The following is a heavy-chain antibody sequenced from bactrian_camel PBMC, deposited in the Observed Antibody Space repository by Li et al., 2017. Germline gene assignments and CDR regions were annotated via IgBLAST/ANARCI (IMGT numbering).Heavy chain of an antibody. Sequence: HVQLVESGGDSVQNGGSLRLSCAASTASYSTYCMAWFRQTPGKEREGVATFGTDGSTTYADSMKGRFTISKDNRKNILYLQMNSLTPGDTAMYYCTARYEFGLGACRGVGGLGFWGQGTQVTVS. J-gene: IGHJ6*01. CDR1: TASYSTYC. CDR3: TARYEFGLGACRGVGGLGF. CDR2: FGTDGST. V-gene: IGHV3S53*01. D-gene: IGHD1*01.